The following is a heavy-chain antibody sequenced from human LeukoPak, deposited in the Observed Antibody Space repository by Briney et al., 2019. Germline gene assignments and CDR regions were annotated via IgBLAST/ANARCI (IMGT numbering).Heavy chain of an antibody. J-gene: IGHJ4*02. CDR3: ARGLTWYFDY. V-gene: IGHV4-34*01. Sequence: SPSLSLTCAVYGGSFSGYYWSWIRQPPGNWLEWIGEINHSGSTNYNPSVKSRVTISVDTSKNQFSLKLSSVTAADTAVYYCARGLTWYFDYWGQGTLVTVSS. CDR1: GGSFSGYY. CDR2: INHSGST.